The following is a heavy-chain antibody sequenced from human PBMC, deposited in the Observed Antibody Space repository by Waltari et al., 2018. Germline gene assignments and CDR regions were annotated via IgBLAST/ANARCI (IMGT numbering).Heavy chain of an antibody. D-gene: IGHD3-3*01. J-gene: IGHJ4*02. CDR3: ARGGYDFWSGYYLAVDY. Sequence: QVQLQQWGAGLLKPSETLSLTCAVYGGSFSGYYWSWIRQPPGKGLEWIGEINHSGSTNYNPSLKSRVTISVDTSKNQFSLKLSSVTAADTAVYYCARGGYDFWSGYYLAVDYWGQGTLVTVSS. CDR1: GGSFSGYY. CDR2: INHSGST. V-gene: IGHV4-34*01.